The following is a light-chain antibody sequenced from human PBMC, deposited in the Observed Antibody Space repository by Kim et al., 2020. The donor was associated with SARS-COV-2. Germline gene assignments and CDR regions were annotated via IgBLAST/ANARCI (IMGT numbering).Light chain of an antibody. CDR2: GAS. CDR3: QQYGSSPLT. Sequence: EIVLTQSPGTLSLSPGERATLSCRASQSVSSSYLAWYQQKPGQAPRLLIYGASSRATGIPDRFSGSWSATAFTLTISRLEPEDFAVYYCQQYGSSPLTFGGGTKVDIK. CDR1: QSVSSSY. V-gene: IGKV3-20*01. J-gene: IGKJ4*01.